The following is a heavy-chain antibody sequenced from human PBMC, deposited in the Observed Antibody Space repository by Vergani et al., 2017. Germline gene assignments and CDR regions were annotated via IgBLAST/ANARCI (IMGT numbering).Heavy chain of an antibody. Sequence: EAQLAESGGGLVQPGQSLRLSCTASGFTTGDYVMSWFRQAPGKGLEWVGLIRSYMFGDGGTREYAASVKGRFTISRDNAKNSLYLQMNSLRAEDTAVYYCARKHISNYYDSSGYYYMGYYYGMDVWGQGTTVTVSS. J-gene: IGHJ6*02. CDR1: GFTTGDYV. V-gene: IGHV3-49*03. CDR2: IRSYMFGDGGTR. CDR3: ARKHISNYYDSSGYYYMGYYYGMDV. D-gene: IGHD3-22*01.